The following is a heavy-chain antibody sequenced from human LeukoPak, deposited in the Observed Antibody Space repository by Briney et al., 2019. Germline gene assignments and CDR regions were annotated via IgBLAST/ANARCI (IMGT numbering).Heavy chain of an antibody. J-gene: IGHJ5*02. V-gene: IGHV4-59*01. Sequence: KPSETLSLTCTVSGGSISSYYWSWIRQPPGKGLEWIGYIYYSGSTNYNPSLKSRVTISVDTSKNQFSLKLSSVTAADTAVYYCARDVGSSVFRFDPWGQGTLVTVSS. CDR1: GGSISSYY. CDR2: IYYSGST. D-gene: IGHD6-6*01. CDR3: ARDVGSSVFRFDP.